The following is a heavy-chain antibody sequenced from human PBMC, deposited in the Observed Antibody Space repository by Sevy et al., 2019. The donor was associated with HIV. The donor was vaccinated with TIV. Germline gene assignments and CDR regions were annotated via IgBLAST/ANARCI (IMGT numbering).Heavy chain of an antibody. D-gene: IGHD5-12*01. CDR3: ARGGYDGWALDN. V-gene: IGHV3-30-3*01. Sequence: GGSLRLSCAASESTFRSYTLHWVRQAPGKGLDWVSVLSHVGGGKYYADSVKGRFTISRDNSKNTLDFQMNNLRDDDAAIYYCARGGYDGWALDNWGRGTLVTVSS. CDR2: LSHVGGGK. J-gene: IGHJ4*02. CDR1: ESTFRSYT.